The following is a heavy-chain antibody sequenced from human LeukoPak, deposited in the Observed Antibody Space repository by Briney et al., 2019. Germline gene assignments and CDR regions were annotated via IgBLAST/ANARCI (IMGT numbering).Heavy chain of an antibody. D-gene: IGHD3-10*01. V-gene: IGHV3-23*01. CDR3: AGRGSGSYFDY. CDR2: ISGSGGST. J-gene: IGHJ4*02. CDR1: GFTFNTYG. Sequence: GGTLRLSCAASGFTFNTYGMNWVCQAPGKGLEWVSAISGSGGSTYYADSVKGRFTISRDNSKNTLYLQMHSLRAEDTAVYYCAGRGSGSYFDYWGQGTLVTVSS.